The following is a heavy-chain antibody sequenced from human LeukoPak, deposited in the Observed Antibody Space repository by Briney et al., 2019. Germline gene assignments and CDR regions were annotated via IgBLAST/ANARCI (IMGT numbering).Heavy chain of an antibody. CDR3: ARGEDGDYYFQH. CDR2: INHSGSS. CDR1: GASISSYY. Sequence: SETLSLTCTVSGASISSYYWTWIRQPPGKGLEWIGEINHSGSSNYNPSLKSRVTISVDTSKNQFSLKLSSVTAADTAVYYCARGEDGDYYFQHWGQGTLVTVSS. V-gene: IGHV4-34*01. D-gene: IGHD4-17*01. J-gene: IGHJ1*01.